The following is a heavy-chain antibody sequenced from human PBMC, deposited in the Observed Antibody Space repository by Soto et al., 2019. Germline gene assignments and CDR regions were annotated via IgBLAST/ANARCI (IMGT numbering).Heavy chain of an antibody. V-gene: IGHV3-30*18. Sequence: QVQLVESGGGVVQPGRSLRLSCVASGFTFSSYGMHWVRQAPGKGLEWVAIISYDGSNTYYADSVKGRFTISREHSKNTLYLQMNSLRAEDTSVYYCAKEGGLSGSYYISSSYYFDYWGQGTLVTVSS. CDR1: GFTFSSYG. CDR2: ISYDGSNT. D-gene: IGHD1-26*01. J-gene: IGHJ4*02. CDR3: AKEGGLSGSYYISSSYYFDY.